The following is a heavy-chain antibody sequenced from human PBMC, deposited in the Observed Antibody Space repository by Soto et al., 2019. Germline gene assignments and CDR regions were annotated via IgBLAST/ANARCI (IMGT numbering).Heavy chain of an antibody. CDR2: ISGSGGST. V-gene: IGHV3-23*01. CDR3: AKMYYYDSSGYYRSDGMDV. Sequence: GGSLRLSCAASGFTFSSYAMSWVRQAPGKGLEWVSAISGSGGSTYYADSVKGRFTISRDNSKNTLYLQMNSLRAEDTAVYYCAKMYYYDSSGYYRSDGMDVWGQGTTVTVSS. D-gene: IGHD3-22*01. CDR1: GFTFSSYA. J-gene: IGHJ6*02.